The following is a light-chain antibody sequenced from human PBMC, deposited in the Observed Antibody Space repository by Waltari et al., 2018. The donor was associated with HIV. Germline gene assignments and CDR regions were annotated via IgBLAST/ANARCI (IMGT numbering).Light chain of an antibody. V-gene: IGLV1-51*01. CDR3: GTWDSSLGGWV. CDR1: DSNLWRHY. J-gene: IGLJ3*02. CDR2: DQH. Sequence: QSVLTQPPSVSAAPGQKVTISCPGCDSNLWRHYVSSYHQLPGAAPKLLIYDQHSRPACIPDRFPSCKSGAPATLRITGLQTGDEADYYCGTWDSSLGGWVFGGGTKLAVL.